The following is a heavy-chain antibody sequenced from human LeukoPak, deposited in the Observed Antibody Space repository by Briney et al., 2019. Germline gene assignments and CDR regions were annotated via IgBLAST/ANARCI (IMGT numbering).Heavy chain of an antibody. CDR1: GFTFDDYA. D-gene: IGHD2-2*01. CDR2: ISWNSGSI. Sequence: GGSLRLSCAASGFTFDDYAMHWVRQAPGKGLEWVSGISWNSGSIGYADSVKGRFTISRDNSKNTLYLQMNSLRAEDTAVYYCAKGGIVVVPAVRFDYWGQGTLVTVSS. J-gene: IGHJ4*02. V-gene: IGHV3-9*01. CDR3: AKGGIVVVPAVRFDY.